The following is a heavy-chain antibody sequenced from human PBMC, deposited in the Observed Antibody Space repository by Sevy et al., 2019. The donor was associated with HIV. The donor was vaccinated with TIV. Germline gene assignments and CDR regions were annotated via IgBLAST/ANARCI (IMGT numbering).Heavy chain of an antibody. CDR3: ARELTIAAAGTYYYYMDV. CDR2: MNPNSGNK. J-gene: IGHJ6*03. Sequence: ASVKVSCKASGYTFTSYDINWVRQATGQGLEWVGWMNPNSGNKGYAQKFQGRVTITRNTSISTAYMELSSLRSEDTAVYYCARELTIAAAGTYYYYMDVWGKGTTVTVSS. D-gene: IGHD6-13*01. CDR1: GYTFTSYD. V-gene: IGHV1-8*03.